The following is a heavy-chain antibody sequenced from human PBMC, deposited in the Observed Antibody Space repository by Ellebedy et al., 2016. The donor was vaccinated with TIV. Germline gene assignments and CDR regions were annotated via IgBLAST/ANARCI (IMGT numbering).Heavy chain of an antibody. CDR1: GYTFTGYY. J-gene: IGHJ4*02. V-gene: IGHV1-2*04. Sequence: AASVKVSCKASGYTFTGYYMHWVRQAPGQGLEWMGWINPNSGGTNYAQKFQGWVTMTRDTSISTAYMELSRLRSDDTAVYYCARDRGSAAAQYYFDYWGQGTLVTVSS. D-gene: IGHD6-13*01. CDR3: ARDRGSAAAQYYFDY. CDR2: INPNSGGT.